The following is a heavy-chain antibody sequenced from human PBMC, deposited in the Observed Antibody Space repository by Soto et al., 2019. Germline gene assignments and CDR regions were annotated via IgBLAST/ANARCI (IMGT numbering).Heavy chain of an antibody. J-gene: IGHJ4*02. CDR3: ARDRGAVTGQDFDY. V-gene: IGHV3-11*05. CDR1: GFTFSAVY. Sequence: QVQLEESGGGLVKPGGSLRLSCAASGFTFSAVYMSWIRQAPNKGLEYISYISSSGTSANYADSVKGRFTISRDNAKNSLYLQMNSLRAEDTAVYDCARDRGAVTGQDFDYWGQGALVTVSS. CDR2: ISSSGTSA. D-gene: IGHD6-19*01.